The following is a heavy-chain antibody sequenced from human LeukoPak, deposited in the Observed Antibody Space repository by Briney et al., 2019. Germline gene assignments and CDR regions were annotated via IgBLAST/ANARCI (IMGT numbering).Heavy chain of an antibody. J-gene: IGHJ3*02. V-gene: IGHV3-48*03. CDR2: ISSSGANI. Sequence: GGSLRLSCVASGFTFSSYDMNWVRQAPGKALEWVSYISSSGANIYYADSVKGRFTISRDNAKNSLYLQMNSLRAEDTAVYYCARDHHRRLYDSQARDTFDIWGQGTMVTVSS. D-gene: IGHD3-22*01. CDR1: GFTFSSYD. CDR3: ARDHHRRLYDSQARDTFDI.